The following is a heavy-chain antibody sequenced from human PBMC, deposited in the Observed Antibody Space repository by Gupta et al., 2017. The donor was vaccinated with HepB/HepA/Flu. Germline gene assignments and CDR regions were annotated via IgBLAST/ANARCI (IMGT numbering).Heavy chain of an antibody. CDR3: VRGTGTIDY. J-gene: IGHJ4*02. Sequence: EVELLESGGDLLQPGGSLRLSCPASGFPFRSHAMNWVRQAPGKGLEWVSLISNTGAATYYADSVKGRFTVSRDNSKDTLFLQMNSLRSEDTAVYFCVRGTGTIDYWGQGTLVIVSS. CDR2: ISNTGAAT. V-gene: IGHV3-23*01. D-gene: IGHD1-14*01. CDR1: GFPFRSHA.